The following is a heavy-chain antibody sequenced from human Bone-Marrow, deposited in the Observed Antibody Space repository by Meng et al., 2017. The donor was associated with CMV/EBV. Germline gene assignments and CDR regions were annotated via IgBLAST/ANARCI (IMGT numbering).Heavy chain of an antibody. Sequence: GESLKISCAASGFTFSSYAMSWVRQAPGKGLEWVSAISGSGGSTYYADSVKGRFTISRDNSKNTLYLQMNSLRAEDTAVYYCAKVWGGYCSGITCYSPYYYGMDVWGQGTTVTVSS. J-gene: IGHJ6*02. CDR3: AKVWGGYCSGITCYSPYYYGMDV. D-gene: IGHD2-2*02. V-gene: IGHV3-23*01. CDR1: GFTFSSYA. CDR2: ISGSGGST.